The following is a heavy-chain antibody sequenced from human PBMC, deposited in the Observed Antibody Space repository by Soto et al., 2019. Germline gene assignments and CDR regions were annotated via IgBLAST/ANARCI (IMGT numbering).Heavy chain of an antibody. CDR3: ARGTYNILTGFYYYMDV. V-gene: IGHV1-3*01. CDR1: GYTFSNYA. Sequence: QVQLEQSGAEVKKAGASEKVSCKASGYTFSNYAMHWVRQAPGQRLEWMGWINAGTGNTKYSQNFQGRVTITWDTSASTLYMELSSLRSEDTAIYYCARGTYNILTGFYYYMDVCPKGTTVTVSS. CDR2: INAGTGNT. J-gene: IGHJ6*03. D-gene: IGHD3-9*01.